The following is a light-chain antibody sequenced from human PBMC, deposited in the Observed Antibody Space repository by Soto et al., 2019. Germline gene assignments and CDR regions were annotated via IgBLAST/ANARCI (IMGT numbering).Light chain of an antibody. Sequence: DIQMTQSPSSLSASIGDRVTITCQASQGISNSLNWFHHTPGKAPKLLIYDASNLETGVPPRFSGGGSGTELTFTISSLQPEDIVTYYCQQYGDLPFTFGPGTKVAI. CDR3: QQYGDLPFT. V-gene: IGKV1-33*01. CDR2: DAS. J-gene: IGKJ3*01. CDR1: QGISNS.